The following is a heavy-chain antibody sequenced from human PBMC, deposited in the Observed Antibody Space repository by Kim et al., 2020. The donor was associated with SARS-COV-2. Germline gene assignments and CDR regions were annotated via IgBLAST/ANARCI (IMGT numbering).Heavy chain of an antibody. V-gene: IGHV3-43*02. Sequence: GGSLRLSCAVSGFAFNHDTMNWVRQTPGKGLEWVSLISEDGGFTYYRYSVKGRFTISRDNSENSLYLQMNSLGPEDTALYYCAKGTRCYNYGGTFDYWGRGSLVSVSS. J-gene: IGHJ4*02. CDR3: AKGTRCYNYGGTFDY. CDR1: GFAFNHDT. D-gene: IGHD1-1*01. CDR2: ISEDGGFT.